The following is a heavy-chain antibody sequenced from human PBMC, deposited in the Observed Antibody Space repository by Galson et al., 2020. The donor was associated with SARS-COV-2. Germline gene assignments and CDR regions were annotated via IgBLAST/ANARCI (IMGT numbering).Heavy chain of an antibody. V-gene: IGHV3-7*01. J-gene: IGHJ4*02. Sequence: GESLKISCAASGFTFSNNWMSWVRQAPGKGLEWVANIKQDGSEKYYVDSVKGRFTISRDNAKNSLYLQMNSLRAEDTAVYSCARLGSSSWYFDYWGQGTLVTVSS. CDR3: ARLGSSSWYFDY. D-gene: IGHD6-13*01. CDR1: GFTFSNNW. CDR2: IKQDGSEK.